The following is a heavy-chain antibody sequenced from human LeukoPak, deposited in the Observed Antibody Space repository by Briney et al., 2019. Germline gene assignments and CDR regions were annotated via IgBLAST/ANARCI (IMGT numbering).Heavy chain of an antibody. CDR3: ARLSSSGYSSDN. V-gene: IGHV3-23*01. J-gene: IGHJ4*02. Sequence: GGSLRLSCAASGFTFSSYAMIWVRQAPGKGLEYVSGIGASGSSRYYSDSVKGRFTISRDSSKNTLDLQMNSLRAEDTAIYFCARLSSSGYSSDNWGQGTLVTVSS. CDR1: GFTFSSYA. CDR2: IGASGSSR. D-gene: IGHD2-2*01.